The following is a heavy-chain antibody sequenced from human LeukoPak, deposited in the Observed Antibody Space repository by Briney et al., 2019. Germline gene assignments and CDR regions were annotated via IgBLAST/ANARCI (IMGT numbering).Heavy chain of an antibody. Sequence: PSETLSLTCTVSGGSISSSSYYCGWIRQPPGKGLEWIGSIYYSGSTYYNPSLKSRVTISVDTSKNQFSLKLSSVTAADTAVYYCARQSYDSSGYWPYDYYYYGMDVWGQGTTVTVSS. CDR1: GGSISSSSYY. D-gene: IGHD3-22*01. CDR2: IYYSGST. CDR3: ARQSYDSSGYWPYDYYYYGMDV. J-gene: IGHJ6*02. V-gene: IGHV4-39*01.